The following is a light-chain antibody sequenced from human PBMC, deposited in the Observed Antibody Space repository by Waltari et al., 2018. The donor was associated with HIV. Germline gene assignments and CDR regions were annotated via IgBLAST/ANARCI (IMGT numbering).Light chain of an antibody. V-gene: IGKV2-30*01. CDR3: MEGTYWPYI. J-gene: IGKJ2*01. CDR2: KVS. Sequence: VVMTQSPLSLPVTLRQSASISCRSSQSLVYTDGNTYLNRFQQRPGQSPMRLIYKVSNRDSGLPDRFSGSWSGTDFTLKISRVEAEDVGVYFCMEGTYWPYIFGQGTKLEI. CDR1: QSLVYTDGNTY.